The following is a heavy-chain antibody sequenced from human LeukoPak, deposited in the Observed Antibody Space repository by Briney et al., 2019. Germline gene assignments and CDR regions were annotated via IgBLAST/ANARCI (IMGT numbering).Heavy chain of an antibody. CDR2: IKEDGSDK. J-gene: IGHJ4*02. Sequence: GGSLRLSCAASGFIFSTYWMAWVRQAPGKGLEGVANIKEDGSDKNYVVFMKGRFTISRDNAKNSLYLQMNSLSAEDTAVYYCARDAGYGYDRIDYWGQGTLVTVSS. CDR3: ARDAGYGYDRIDY. V-gene: IGHV3-7*01. D-gene: IGHD5-18*01. CDR1: GFIFSTYW.